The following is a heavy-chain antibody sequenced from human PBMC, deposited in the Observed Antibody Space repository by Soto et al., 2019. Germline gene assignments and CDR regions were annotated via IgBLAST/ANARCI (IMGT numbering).Heavy chain of an antibody. CDR1: GFTFSSYG. CDR2: IWYDGSNK. V-gene: IGHV3-33*01. Sequence: GGSLRLSCAASGFTFSSYGMHWVRQAPGKGLEWVAVIWYDGSNKYYEDSVKGRFTISRDNSKNTLYLQMNSLRAEDTAVYYCARDTTGRYDFWSGYYPGDYYYGMDVWGQGTTVTVSS. D-gene: IGHD3-3*01. CDR3: ARDTTGRYDFWSGYYPGDYYYGMDV. J-gene: IGHJ6*02.